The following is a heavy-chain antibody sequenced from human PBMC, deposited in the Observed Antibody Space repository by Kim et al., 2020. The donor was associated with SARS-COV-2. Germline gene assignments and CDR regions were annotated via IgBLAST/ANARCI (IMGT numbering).Heavy chain of an antibody. V-gene: IGHV3-23*01. CDR3: TKSKSSQPGLDY. J-gene: IGHJ4*02. Sequence: VAGTGRLTISRTNPKNTVYLQMNRLRVEDTAVYYCTKSKSSQPGLDYWGQGTLVTVS. D-gene: IGHD6-13*01.